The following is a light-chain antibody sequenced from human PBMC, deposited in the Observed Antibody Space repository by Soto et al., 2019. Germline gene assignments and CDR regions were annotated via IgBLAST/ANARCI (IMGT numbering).Light chain of an antibody. CDR2: GAS. CDR1: QSLSRSD. J-gene: IGKJ5*01. Sequence: EIVLTQSPGILSLSPGERATLSCRASQSLSRSDLAWYQQKPGQAPRLLIYGASIRAIGIPDRFSGSGSGADFTLTISRLEPEDFAVYFCQQYGRSITCAKGTRLDIK. V-gene: IGKV3-20*01. CDR3: QQYGRSIT.